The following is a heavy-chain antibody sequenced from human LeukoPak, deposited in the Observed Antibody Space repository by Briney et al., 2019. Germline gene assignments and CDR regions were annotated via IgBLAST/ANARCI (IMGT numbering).Heavy chain of an antibody. CDR2: IRYDGSNK. CDR3: GRAGGQLLHGFGYFEY. V-gene: IGHV3-30*02. Sequence: PGGSLRLSCAASGFTFSSCGMHWVRQAPGKGLEWVAFIRYDGSNKYYADSVKGRFTISRDNSKNTLYLQMSSLRAEDTAVYYCGRAGGQLLHGFGYFEYWGQGTLVTVSS. J-gene: IGHJ4*02. D-gene: IGHD6-13*01. CDR1: GFTFSSCG.